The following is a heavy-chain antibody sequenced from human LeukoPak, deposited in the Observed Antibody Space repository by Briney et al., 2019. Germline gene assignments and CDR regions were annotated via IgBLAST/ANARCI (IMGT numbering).Heavy chain of an antibody. CDR2: ISSSSSYI. Sequence: KAGGSLRFSCAASGFTFSSYSMNWVRQAPGKGLEWVSSISSSSSYIYYADSVKGRFTISRDNAKNSLYLQMNSLRAEDTAVYYCARDGSRDYDFWSGRPEAFDIWGQGTMVTVSS. CDR1: GFTFSSYS. J-gene: IGHJ3*02. CDR3: ARDGSRDYDFWSGRPEAFDI. D-gene: IGHD3-3*01. V-gene: IGHV3-21*01.